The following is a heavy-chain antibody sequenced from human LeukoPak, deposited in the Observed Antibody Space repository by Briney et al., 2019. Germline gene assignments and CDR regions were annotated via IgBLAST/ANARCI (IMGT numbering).Heavy chain of an antibody. V-gene: IGHV3-30*03. CDR2: ISYDGSNK. CDR3: ARDLEGITDIVGATP. D-gene: IGHD1-26*01. J-gene: IGHJ5*02. Sequence: PGGSLRLSCAASGFTFSSYGMHWVRQAPGKGLEWVAVISYDGSNKYYADSVKGRFTISRDDSKNTLYLQMNSLRAEDTAVYYCARDLEGITDIVGATPWGQGTLVTVSS. CDR1: GFTFSSYG.